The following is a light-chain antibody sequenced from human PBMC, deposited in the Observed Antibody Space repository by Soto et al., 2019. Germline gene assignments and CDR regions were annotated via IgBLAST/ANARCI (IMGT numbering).Light chain of an antibody. CDR2: DVS. CDR1: SSDVGGYSY. CDR3: SSYTSGSTLPWV. Sequence: QSVLTQPRSVSGSPGQSVTISCTGTSSDVGGYSYLSWYQQHPGKGPKLMIYDVSKRPSGVSDRFSGSKSGNTASLTIFGLQLEDEAVYYCSSYTSGSTLPWVFGTGTKVTVL. V-gene: IGLV2-11*01. J-gene: IGLJ1*01.